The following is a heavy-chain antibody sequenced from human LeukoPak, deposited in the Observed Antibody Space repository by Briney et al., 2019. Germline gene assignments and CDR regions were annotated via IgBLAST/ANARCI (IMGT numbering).Heavy chain of an antibody. V-gene: IGHV1-69*05. Sequence: AXVKVSCKASGGTFSSYAISWVRQAPGQGLEWMGGIIPIFGTANYAQKFQGRVTITTDESTSTAYMELSSLRSEDTAVYYCARVRNDYGSWFESVYYYYYMDVWGKGTTVTVSS. CDR3: ARVRNDYGSWFESVYYYYYMDV. D-gene: IGHD4-17*01. CDR1: GGTFSSYA. CDR2: IIPIFGTA. J-gene: IGHJ6*03.